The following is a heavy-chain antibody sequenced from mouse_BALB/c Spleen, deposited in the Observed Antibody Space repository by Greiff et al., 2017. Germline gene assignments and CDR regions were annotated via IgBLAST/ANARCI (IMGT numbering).Heavy chain of an antibody. D-gene: IGHD2-10*02. Sequence: EVQLVESGGGLVKPGGSLKLSCAASGFTFSSYAMSWVRQTPEKRLEWVASISSGGSTYYPDSVKGRFTISRDNARNILYLQMSSLRSEDTAMYYCAREGYGNYGAMDYWGQGTSVTVSS. J-gene: IGHJ4*01. CDR1: GFTFSSYA. CDR3: AREGYGNYGAMDY. CDR2: ISSGGST. V-gene: IGHV5-6-5*01.